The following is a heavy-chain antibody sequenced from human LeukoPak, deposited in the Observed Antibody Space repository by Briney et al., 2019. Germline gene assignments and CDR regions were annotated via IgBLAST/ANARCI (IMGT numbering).Heavy chain of an antibody. J-gene: IGHJ3*02. CDR1: GGTFSSYA. D-gene: IGHD3-22*01. Sequence: ASVKVSCKASGGTFSSYAISWVRQAPGQGLEWMGGIIPIFGTANYAQKFQGRVTITADESTSTAYMELSSLRSEDTAVYYCARGGSSGHYSNDAFDIWGQGTMVTVSS. V-gene: IGHV1-69*13. CDR2: IIPIFGTA. CDR3: ARGGSSGHYSNDAFDI.